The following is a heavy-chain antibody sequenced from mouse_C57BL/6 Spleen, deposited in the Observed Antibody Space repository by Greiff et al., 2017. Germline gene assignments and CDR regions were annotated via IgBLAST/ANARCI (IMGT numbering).Heavy chain of an antibody. CDR3: ARTEKLRGFNDFDY. Sequence: QVQLQQSGPELVKPGASVKISCKASGYAFSSSWMNWVKQRPGKGLEWIGRIYPGDGDTNYNGKFKGKATLTADKSSSTAYMQLSSLTSEDSAVYFCARTEKLRGFNDFDYWGQGTTLTVSS. J-gene: IGHJ2*01. CDR2: IYPGDGDT. CDR1: GYAFSSSW. V-gene: IGHV1-82*01.